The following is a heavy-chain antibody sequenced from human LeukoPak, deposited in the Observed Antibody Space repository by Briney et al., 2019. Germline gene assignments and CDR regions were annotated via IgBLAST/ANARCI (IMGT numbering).Heavy chain of an antibody. CDR2: INHSGST. CDR1: GGSFSGYY. V-gene: IGHV4-34*01. CDR3: ARGRSWRSRVPFDY. Sequence: SETLSLTCAVYGGSFSGYYWSWIRQPPGKGLEWIGEINHSGSTNYNPSLKSRVTISVDTSKNQFSLKLSSVTAADTAVYYCARGRSWRSRVPFDYWGQGTLVTVSS. D-gene: IGHD2-15*01. J-gene: IGHJ4*02.